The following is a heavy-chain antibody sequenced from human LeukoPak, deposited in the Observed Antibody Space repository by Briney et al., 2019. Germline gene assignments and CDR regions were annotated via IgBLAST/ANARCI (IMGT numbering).Heavy chain of an antibody. CDR3: ARKARGITMVRGVIYYYYYMDV. J-gene: IGHJ6*03. V-gene: IGHV4-39*01. CDR2: IYYSEST. CDR1: GGSISSSSYY. Sequence: PSETLSLTCTVSGGSISSSSYYWGWIRQPPGTGLEWIGSIYYSESTYYHPSLKSRFTISVDTSKTQFSLKLGSVTAADTAVYYCARKARGITMVRGVIYYYYYMDVWGKGTTVTVSS. D-gene: IGHD3-10*01.